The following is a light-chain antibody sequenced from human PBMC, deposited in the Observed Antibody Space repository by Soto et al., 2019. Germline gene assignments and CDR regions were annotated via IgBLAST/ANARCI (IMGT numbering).Light chain of an antibody. CDR3: QSYDNSLSGSRV. CDR2: GTN. J-gene: IGLJ3*02. Sequence: QPVLTQPPSVSGAPGQRVTISCSGSRSNIGAGYDVHWYQQLPGTAPKLLIYGTNNRPSGVPDRFSGSKSGMSASLAITGLQAADEANYYCQSYDNSLSGSRVFGGGTQLTVL. CDR1: RSNIGAGYD. V-gene: IGLV1-40*01.